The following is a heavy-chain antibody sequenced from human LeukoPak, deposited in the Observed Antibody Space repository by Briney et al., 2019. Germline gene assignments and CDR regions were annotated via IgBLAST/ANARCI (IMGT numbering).Heavy chain of an antibody. V-gene: IGHV3-7*01. J-gene: IGHJ4*02. CDR3: AREGERYYFDY. Sequence: PGGSLRLSCAASGFTFSSYWMSWVRQAPGKWLEWVANIKQDGSEKYYVDSVKGRFTISRDNAKNSLYLQMNSLRAEDTAVYYCAREGERYYFDYWGQGTLVTVSS. CDR2: IKQDGSEK. CDR1: GFTFSSYW.